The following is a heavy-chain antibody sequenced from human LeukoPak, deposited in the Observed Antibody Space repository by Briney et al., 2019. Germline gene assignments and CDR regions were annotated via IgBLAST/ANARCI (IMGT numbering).Heavy chain of an antibody. D-gene: IGHD2-15*01. CDR1: GYTFTGYY. CDR2: INPNSGGT. Sequence: ASVKVSCKASGYTFTGYYRHWVRQAPGQGREGMGWINPNSGGTNYAQKFQGRVTMTRDTSISTAYMELSRLRSDDTAVYYCARGLPAARYCSGGSCYSPGDYWGQGTLVTVSS. J-gene: IGHJ4*02. V-gene: IGHV1-2*02. CDR3: ARGLPAARYCSGGSCYSPGDY.